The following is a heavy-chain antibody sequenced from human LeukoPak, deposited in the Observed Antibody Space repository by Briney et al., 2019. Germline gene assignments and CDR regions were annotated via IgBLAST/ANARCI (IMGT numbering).Heavy chain of an antibody. V-gene: IGHV3-33*01. Sequence: GGSLRLSCAASGFTFSSYGMHWVRQAPGKGLEWVAVIWYDGSNKYYADSVKGRFTISRDNSKNTLYLQMNSLRAEDTAVYYCAREGPLGYCSSTSCYTGFDPWGQGTLVTVSS. D-gene: IGHD2-2*02. CDR1: GFTFSSYG. J-gene: IGHJ5*02. CDR3: AREGPLGYCSSTSCYTGFDP. CDR2: IWYDGSNK.